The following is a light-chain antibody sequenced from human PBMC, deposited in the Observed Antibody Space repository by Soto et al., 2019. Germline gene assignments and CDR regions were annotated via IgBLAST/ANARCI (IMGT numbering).Light chain of an antibody. V-gene: IGLV2-23*01. CDR2: EGS. Sequence: QSALTQPASVSGSPGQSITLSCTGTSSDVGSYNLVSWYQQHPGKAPKLMIYEGSKRPSGVSNRFSGSKSGNTASLTISGLQAEDEADYYCCSYAGSGTHVVFGGGTQLTVL. CDR3: CSYAGSGTHVV. J-gene: IGLJ2*01. CDR1: SSDVGSYNL.